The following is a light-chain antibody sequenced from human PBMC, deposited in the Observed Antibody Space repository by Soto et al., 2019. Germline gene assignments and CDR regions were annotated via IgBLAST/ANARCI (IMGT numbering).Light chain of an antibody. V-gene: IGLV1-40*01. CDR2: GNS. CDR1: SSNIGAGYD. Sequence: QSVLTQPPSVSGAPGQRVTLSCTGSSSNIGAGYDVHWYQQLPGTAPKLLIYGNSNRPSGVPDRFSGSKSGTSASLAITGLQAEDGADYYCQSYDSSLSVVVFGGGTQLTAL. J-gene: IGLJ2*01. CDR3: QSYDSSLSVVV.